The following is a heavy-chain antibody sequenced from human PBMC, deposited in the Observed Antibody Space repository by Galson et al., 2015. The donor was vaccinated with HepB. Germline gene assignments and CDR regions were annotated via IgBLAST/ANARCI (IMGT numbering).Heavy chain of an antibody. CDR3: AKDVGYFDRFDY. D-gene: IGHD3-9*01. V-gene: IGHV3-23*01. J-gene: IGHJ4*02. Sequence: SLRLSCAASGFTFSSYGMNWVRQALGKGLECVSLISGSGGSTHYADSVKGRFTISRDKSKNTLYLQMNSLRAEDTAVYYCAKDVGYFDRFDYWGQGTLVTVSS. CDR1: GFTFSSYG. CDR2: ISGSGGST.